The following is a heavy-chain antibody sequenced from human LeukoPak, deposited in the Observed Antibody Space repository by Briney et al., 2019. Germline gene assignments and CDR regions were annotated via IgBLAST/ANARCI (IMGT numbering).Heavy chain of an antibody. Sequence: SETLSLTCTISGGSISSYYWSWIRQPPGKGLEWIGYIYYSGSTNYNPSLKSRVTISVDTSKNQFSLKLSSVTAADTAVYYCARETSYCSSTSCYNSFDYWGQGTLVTVSS. J-gene: IGHJ4*02. CDR2: IYYSGST. V-gene: IGHV4-59*13. D-gene: IGHD2-2*02. CDR1: GGSISSYY. CDR3: ARETSYCSSTSCYNSFDY.